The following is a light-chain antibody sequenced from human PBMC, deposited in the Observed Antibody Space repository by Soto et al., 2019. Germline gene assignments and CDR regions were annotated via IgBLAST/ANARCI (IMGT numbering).Light chain of an antibody. V-gene: IGLV2-23*01. J-gene: IGLJ1*01. CDR3: CSYADSRASPYV. CDR2: DGI. Sequence: QSALTQPASVSGSPGQSITISCTGPSSDVGRYILVSWYQQHPGKAPKLIIYDGIKRPSGVSNRFSGSESGNTASLTISGLQPEDEDEDYCCSYADSRASPYVFGTGTKLTVL. CDR1: SSDVGRYIL.